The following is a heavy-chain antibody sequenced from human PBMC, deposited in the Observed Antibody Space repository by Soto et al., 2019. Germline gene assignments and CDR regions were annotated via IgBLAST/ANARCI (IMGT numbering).Heavy chain of an antibody. D-gene: IGHD3-10*01. V-gene: IGHV4-59*08. CDR1: GGSIRSYY. Sequence: QVQLQESGPGLVKPSETLSLTCTVSGGSIRSYYWTWIRQPPGKGLEWIGYTYYSGSTAYNPSLKSRVTISVYSSKNQFSLKLSSVTAADSAAYYCAILLWSHYNWFDGWGQGTLVTVSS. CDR2: TYYSGST. CDR3: AILLWSHYNWFDG. J-gene: IGHJ5*02.